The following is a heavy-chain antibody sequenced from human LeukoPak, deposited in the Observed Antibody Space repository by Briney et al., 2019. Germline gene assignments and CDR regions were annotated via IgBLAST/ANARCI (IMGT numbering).Heavy chain of an antibody. J-gene: IGHJ6*02. CDR2: IYYSGST. D-gene: IGHD4-17*01. V-gene: IGHV4-59*01. Sequence: SETLSLTRTVSGGSISSYYWSWIRPPPGKGLEWIGYIYYSGSTNYNPPLKSRVTISVDTSKNQFSLKPSSVTAADTAVYYCARSTVTTHGMDVWGQGTTVTVSS. CDR1: GGSISSYY. CDR3: ARSTVTTHGMDV.